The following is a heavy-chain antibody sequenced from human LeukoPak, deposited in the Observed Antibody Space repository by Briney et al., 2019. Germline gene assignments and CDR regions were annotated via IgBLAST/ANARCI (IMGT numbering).Heavy chain of an antibody. J-gene: IGHJ4*02. CDR2: IYYSGSS. D-gene: IGHD4-11*01. V-gene: IGHV4-59*01. CDR3: ARADDYPYYFDY. CDR1: GGSISSYY. Sequence: TSETLSLTCTVSGGSISSYYWSWIRQPPGKGLEWIAYIYYSGSSNYNPSLKSRVTISVDTSKNQFSLKLNSVTAADTAVYYCARADDYPYYFDYWGQGTLVTVSS.